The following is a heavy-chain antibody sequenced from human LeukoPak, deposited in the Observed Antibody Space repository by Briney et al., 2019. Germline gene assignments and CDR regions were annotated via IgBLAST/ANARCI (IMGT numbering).Heavy chain of an antibody. Sequence: GGSLRLSCTASGFTFGDYAMSWFRQAPGKGLECVGFIRSKVYGETTEYAASVKGRFTISRDDSKGIAYLQMNSLKTEDTAVYYCTRGGYCSGGTCFPYFQLWGQGTLVTVSS. CDR1: GFTFGDYA. CDR2: IRSKVYGETT. V-gene: IGHV3-49*03. D-gene: IGHD2-15*01. J-gene: IGHJ1*01. CDR3: TRGGYCSGGTCFPYFQL.